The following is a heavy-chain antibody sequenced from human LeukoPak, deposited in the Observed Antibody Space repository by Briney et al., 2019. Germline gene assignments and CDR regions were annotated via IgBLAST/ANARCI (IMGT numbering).Heavy chain of an antibody. CDR2: FDPEDGET. V-gene: IGHV1-24*01. D-gene: IGHD3-10*01. Sequence: ASVKVSCKVSGYTLTELSMHWVRQAPGKGLEWMGGFDPEDGETIYAQKFQGRVTMTEDTSTDTAYMELSSLRSEDTAVYYCATDHLITSLALGWGQGTLVTVSS. J-gene: IGHJ4*02. CDR1: GYTLTELS. CDR3: ATDHLITSLALG.